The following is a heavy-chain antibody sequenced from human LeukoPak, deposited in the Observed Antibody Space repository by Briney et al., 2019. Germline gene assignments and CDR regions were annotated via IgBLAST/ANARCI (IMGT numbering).Heavy chain of an antibody. V-gene: IGHV4-59*01. CDR1: GGSISSYY. Sequence: SETLSLTCTVSGGSISSYYWSWIRQPPGKGLEWIGDIYYSGSTNYNPSLKSRVTISVDTSKNQFSLKLSSVTAADTAVYYCARSDVLRSYYFDYWGQGTLVTVSS. J-gene: IGHJ4*02. CDR3: ARSDVLRSYYFDY. D-gene: IGHD3-3*01. CDR2: IYYSGST.